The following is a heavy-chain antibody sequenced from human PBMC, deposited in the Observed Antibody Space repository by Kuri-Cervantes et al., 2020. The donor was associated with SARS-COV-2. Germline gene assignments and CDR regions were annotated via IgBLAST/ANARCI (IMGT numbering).Heavy chain of an antibody. Sequence: GESLKISCAASGFTFSSYAMSWVRQAPGKGLKWVSVIYSGGSSTYYADSVRGRFTISRDNSKNTLYLQMNSLRAEDTAVYYCAKDIAVAGHFDYWGQGTLVTVSS. D-gene: IGHD6-19*01. V-gene: IGHV3-23*03. J-gene: IGHJ4*02. CDR1: GFTFSSYA. CDR3: AKDIAVAGHFDY. CDR2: IYSGGSST.